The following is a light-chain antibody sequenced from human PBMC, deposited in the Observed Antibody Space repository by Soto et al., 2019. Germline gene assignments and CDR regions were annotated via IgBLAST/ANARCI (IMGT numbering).Light chain of an antibody. CDR2: SNN. J-gene: IGLJ3*02. CDR3: QSYDNSLTSVA. CDR1: SSNIGNNY. Sequence: QSVLTQPPSVSAAPGQKVTISCSGSSSNIGNNYVYWYQQLPGTAPKLLIYSNNQRPSGVPDRFSASKSATSASLAIAGLQAEDEADYYCQSYDNSLTSVAFGGGTKLTVL. V-gene: IGLV1-40*01.